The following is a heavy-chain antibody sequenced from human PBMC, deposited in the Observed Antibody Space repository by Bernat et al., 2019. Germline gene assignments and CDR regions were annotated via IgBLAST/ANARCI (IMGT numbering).Heavy chain of an antibody. V-gene: IGHV2-5*02. Sequence: QITLKESGPTLVKPTQTLTLTCTFSGFSLSTNGVGVGWIRQPPGKALEWLALIFWDDDMRYSPSLRSRLTITKDTSKHQVVLTMTNMDPVDTATYYCAHRFSTSGTFGYWGQGTLVTVSS. CDR2: IFWDDDM. CDR1: GFSLSTNGVG. D-gene: IGHD3-10*01. CDR3: AHRFSTSGTFGY. J-gene: IGHJ4*02.